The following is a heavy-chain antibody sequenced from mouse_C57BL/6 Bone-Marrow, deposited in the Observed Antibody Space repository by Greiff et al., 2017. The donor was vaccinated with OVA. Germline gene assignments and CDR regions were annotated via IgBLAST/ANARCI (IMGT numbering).Heavy chain of an antibody. D-gene: IGHD1-1*01. CDR1: GYTFTSYW. CDR2: IDPSDSYT. J-gene: IGHJ4*01. V-gene: IGHV1-50*01. CDR3: AAGGGSRRRNY. Sequence: QVQLKQPGAELVKPGASVKLSCKASGYTFTSYWMQWVKQRPGQGLEWIGEIDPSDSYTNYNQKFKGKATLTVDTSSSTAYMQLSSLTSEDSAVYYCAAGGGSRRRNYWGQGTSVTVSS.